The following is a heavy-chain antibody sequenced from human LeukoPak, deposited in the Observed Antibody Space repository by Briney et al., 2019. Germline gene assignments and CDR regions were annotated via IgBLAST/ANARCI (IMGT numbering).Heavy chain of an antibody. J-gene: IGHJ6*03. CDR2: ISSSSSYI. Sequence: GGSLRLSCAASGFTFSSYSMNWVRQASGKGLEWVSSISSSSSYIYYADSVKGRFTISRDNAKNSLYLQMNSLRAEDTAVYYCARVNTMVRGVIRRYYYMDVWGKGTTVTISS. CDR1: GFTFSSYS. D-gene: IGHD3-10*01. V-gene: IGHV3-21*01. CDR3: ARVNTMVRGVIRRYYYMDV.